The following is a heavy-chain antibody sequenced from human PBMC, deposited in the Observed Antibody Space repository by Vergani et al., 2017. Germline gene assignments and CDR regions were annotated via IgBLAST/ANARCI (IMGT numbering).Heavy chain of an antibody. V-gene: IGHV4-34*01. CDR3: AGGRISSSWYGYYYYGMDV. CDR1: GGSFSGYY. Sequence: QVQLQQWGAGLLKPSETLSLTCAVYGGSFSGYYWSWIRQPPGKGLEWIGEINHSGSTNYNPSLKSRVTISVDTSKNHFSLKLSSVTAADTAVYYCAGGRISSSWYGYYYYGMDVWGQGTTVTVSS. D-gene: IGHD6-13*01. CDR2: INHSGST. J-gene: IGHJ6*02.